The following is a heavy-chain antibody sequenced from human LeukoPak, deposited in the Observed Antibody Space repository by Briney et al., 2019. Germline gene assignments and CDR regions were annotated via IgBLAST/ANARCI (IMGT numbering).Heavy chain of an antibody. V-gene: IGHV3-7*01. Sequence: PGGSLRLSCAASGFTFSSYWMSWVRQAPGKGLEWVANIKQDGSEKYYVDSVKGRFTISRDNAKNSLYLQMNSLRAEDTAVYYCAGVSSRYSPLIGYLDYWGQGTLVTVSS. CDR2: IKQDGSEK. CDR3: AGVSSRYSPLIGYLDY. CDR1: GFTFSSYW. D-gene: IGHD2-21*01. J-gene: IGHJ4*02.